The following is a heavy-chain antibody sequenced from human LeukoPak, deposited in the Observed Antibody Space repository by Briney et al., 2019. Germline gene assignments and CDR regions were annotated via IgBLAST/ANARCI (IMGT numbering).Heavy chain of an antibody. Sequence: SETLSLTCAVYGGSFSGYYRSWIRQPPGKGLEWIGEINHSGSTNYNPSLKSRVTISVDTSKNQFSLKLSSVTAADTAVYYCARGYCSGGSCYQVDYWGQGTLVTVSS. CDR1: GGSFSGYY. J-gene: IGHJ4*02. CDR3: ARGYCSGGSCYQVDY. CDR2: INHSGST. D-gene: IGHD2-15*01. V-gene: IGHV4-34*01.